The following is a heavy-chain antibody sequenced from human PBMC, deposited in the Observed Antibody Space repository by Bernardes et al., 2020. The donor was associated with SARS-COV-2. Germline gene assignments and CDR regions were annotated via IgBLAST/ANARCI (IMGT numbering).Heavy chain of an antibody. V-gene: IGHV1-24*01. Sequence: ASVKVSCKVSGYSLTELPIHWVRQAPGKGLEWMGGFDSEDDQTIYAQKFQGRVTMIEDTSTDTAYMELNSLRSEDTAVYFCAGRITLFGVITAFFDRWGQGTLVTVSS. CDR2: FDSEDDQT. J-gene: IGHJ4*02. D-gene: IGHD3-3*01. CDR3: AGRITLFGVITAFFDR. CDR1: GYSLTELP.